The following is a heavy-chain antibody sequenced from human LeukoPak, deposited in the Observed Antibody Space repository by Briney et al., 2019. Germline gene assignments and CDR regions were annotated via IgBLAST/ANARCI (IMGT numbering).Heavy chain of an antibody. CDR1: GDSVSKSDSY. D-gene: IGHD3-22*01. V-gene: IGHV4-39*01. Sequence: PSETLSLTCSVSGDSVSKSDSYWDWIRQPPGKGLEWIGTIYYSGRAYYSPSLKSRVTMSVDPSNNQFSLTLRPVTAADTAVYYCARRRYYDGSGYLEWGQGPLLSVSS. CDR3: ARRRYYDGSGYLE. J-gene: IGHJ1*01. CDR2: IYYSGRA.